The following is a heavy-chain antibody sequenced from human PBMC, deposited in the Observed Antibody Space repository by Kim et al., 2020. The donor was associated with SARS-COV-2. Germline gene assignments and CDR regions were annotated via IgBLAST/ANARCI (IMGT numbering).Heavy chain of an antibody. CDR3: ARDGGVTPFYYMDV. J-gene: IGHJ6*03. Sequence: AQKFQGRVTMTRDTSISTAYMELSSLRSDDTAVYYCARDGGVTPFYYMDVWGKGTTVTVSS. D-gene: IGHD3-16*01. V-gene: IGHV1-2*02.